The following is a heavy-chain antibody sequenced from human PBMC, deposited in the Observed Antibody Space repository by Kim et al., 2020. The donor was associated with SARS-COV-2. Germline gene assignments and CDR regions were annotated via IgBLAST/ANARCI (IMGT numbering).Heavy chain of an antibody. Sequence: SVKVSCKASGDTFSSYAISWVRQAPGQGLEWMGGIIPIFGTANYAQKFQGRVTITADESTSTAYMELSSLRSEDTAVYYCANSIRGEGHCSSTSCYGSDYWGQGTLVTVSS. CDR2: IIPIFGTA. CDR3: ANSIRGEGHCSSTSCYGSDY. D-gene: IGHD2-2*01. CDR1: GDTFSSYA. J-gene: IGHJ4*02. V-gene: IGHV1-69*13.